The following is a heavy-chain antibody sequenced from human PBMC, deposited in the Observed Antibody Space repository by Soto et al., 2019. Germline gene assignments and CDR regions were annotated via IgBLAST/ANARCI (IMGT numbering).Heavy chain of an antibody. Sequence: SETLSLTCTVFGGSISGYYWSWIRQPPGKGLEWVGYISYTGNTNYNPSLQSRITISLDTSTNQFSLKLNSVTAADTALFFRAGGGSGDYGHYFDYWGQGMLVTVSS. D-gene: IGHD4-17*01. CDR1: GGSISGYY. J-gene: IGHJ4*02. CDR3: AGGGSGDYGHYFDY. CDR2: ISYTGNT. V-gene: IGHV4-59*01.